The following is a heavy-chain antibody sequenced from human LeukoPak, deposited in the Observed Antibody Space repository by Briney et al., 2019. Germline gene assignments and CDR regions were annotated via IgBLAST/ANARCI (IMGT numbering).Heavy chain of an antibody. D-gene: IGHD3-22*01. CDR1: GFTFSNAW. CDR2: IRGSGGYT. CDR3: AAAHYYDNSGYYLDDY. Sequence: GGSLRLSCAASGFTFSNAWMSWVRQAPGKGLEWVSAIRGSGGYTYYADSVKGRFIISRDNSKNTLYLHMNSLRAEDTAVYYCAAAHYYDNSGYYLDDYWGQGTLVTVSS. J-gene: IGHJ4*02. V-gene: IGHV3-23*01.